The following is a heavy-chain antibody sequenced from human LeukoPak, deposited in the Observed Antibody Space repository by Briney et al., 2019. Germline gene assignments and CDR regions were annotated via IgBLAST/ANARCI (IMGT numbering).Heavy chain of an antibody. CDR1: GGTFSSYG. CDR3: ARWVPSSSWYYYFYGMDV. CDR2: ISVYNGKT. D-gene: IGHD6-13*01. V-gene: IGHV1-18*01. J-gene: IGHJ6*02. Sequence: ASVKVSCKASGGTFSSYGISWVRQAPGQGLEWMGWISVYNGKTNYAEKFQGRVTMSTDTSTNTAYMELRSLRSDDTAVYYCARWVPSSSWYYYFYGMDVWGQGTTVTVSS.